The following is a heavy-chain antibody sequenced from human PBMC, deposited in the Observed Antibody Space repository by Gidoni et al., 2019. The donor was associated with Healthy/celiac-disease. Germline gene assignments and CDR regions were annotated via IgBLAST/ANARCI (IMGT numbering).Heavy chain of an antibody. CDR1: GFTFSSYE. Sequence: EVQLVESGGGLVQPGGSLRLSCAASGFTFSSYEMTWVRQAPGKGLEWVSYISSSGSTIYYADSVKGRFTISRDNAKNSLYLQMNSLRAEDTAVYYCARDASPGYSSSWYERGLFYYYYGMDVWGQGTTVTVSS. J-gene: IGHJ6*02. CDR2: ISSSGSTI. D-gene: IGHD6-13*01. V-gene: IGHV3-48*03. CDR3: ARDASPGYSSSWYERGLFYYYYGMDV.